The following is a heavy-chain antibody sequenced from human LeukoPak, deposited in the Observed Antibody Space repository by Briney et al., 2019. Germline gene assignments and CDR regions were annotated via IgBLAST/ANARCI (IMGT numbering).Heavy chain of an antibody. D-gene: IGHD1-1*01. CDR3: AWMNTYFYMDV. Sequence: SETLSLTCIVSNGSISSSSYYWGWIRHPPGKGLEWIGTIYYGGSTSYNPPLKSGVTISVATPKTQFSLKLTSVTAADTAVYYCAWMNTYFYMDVWGKGTTVTVSS. J-gene: IGHJ6*03. V-gene: IGHV4-39*01. CDR1: NGSISSSSYY. CDR2: IYYGGST.